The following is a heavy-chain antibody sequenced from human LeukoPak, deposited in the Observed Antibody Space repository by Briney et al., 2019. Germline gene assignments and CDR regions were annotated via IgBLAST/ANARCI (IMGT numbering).Heavy chain of an antibody. CDR1: GFTFSSYA. CDR2: ISGSGGST. CDR3: AKDRYGSGSYHYDAFDI. V-gene: IGHV3-23*01. D-gene: IGHD3-10*01. Sequence: GGSLRLSCAASGFTFSSYAMSWVRQAPGKGLEWVSAISGSGGSTYYADSVKGRFTISRDNSKNTLYLQMNSLRAEDTAVYYCAKDRYGSGSYHYDAFDIWGQGTMVTVSS. J-gene: IGHJ3*02.